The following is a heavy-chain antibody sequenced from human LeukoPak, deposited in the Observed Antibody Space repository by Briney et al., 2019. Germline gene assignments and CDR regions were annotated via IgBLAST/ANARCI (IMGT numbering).Heavy chain of an antibody. J-gene: IGHJ4*02. CDR1: GFTFDDYA. CDR2: ISWNSGSI. Sequence: AGRSLRLSCAASGFTFDDYAMHWVRQAPGKGLEWVSGISWNSGSIGYADSVKGRFTISRDNSKNTLYLQMNSLRDEDTAVYYCARVAMSDSSGYCDYWGQGTLVTVSS. V-gene: IGHV3-9*01. CDR3: ARVAMSDSSGYCDY. D-gene: IGHD3-22*01.